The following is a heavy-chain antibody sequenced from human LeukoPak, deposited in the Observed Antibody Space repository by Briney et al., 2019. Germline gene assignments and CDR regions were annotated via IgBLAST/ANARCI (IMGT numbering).Heavy chain of an antibody. D-gene: IGHD2-15*01. CDR3: ARRHRPGRLFVVVVAATLDY. J-gene: IGHJ4*02. CDR2: IYYSGST. CDR1: GGSISSSSYY. Sequence: TSETLSLTCTVSGGSISSSSYYWGWIRQPPGKGLEWIGSIYYSGSTYYNPSLKSRVTISVDTSKNQFSLKLSSVTAADTAVYYCARRHRPGRLFVVVVAATLDYWGQGTLVTVSS. V-gene: IGHV4-39*01.